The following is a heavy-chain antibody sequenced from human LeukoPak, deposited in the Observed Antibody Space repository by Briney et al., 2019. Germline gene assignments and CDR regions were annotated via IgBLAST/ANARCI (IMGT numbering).Heavy chain of an antibody. J-gene: IGHJ4*02. CDR1: GGTFSSYA. V-gene: IGHV1-69*04. D-gene: IGHD3-10*01. Sequence: GASVNVSCKASGGTFSSYAISWVRQAPGQGLEWMGRIIPILGIANYAQKFQGRVTITADKSTSTAYMELSSLRSEDTAVYYCARTEDYGSGNFDYWGQGTLVTVSS. CDR3: ARTEDYGSGNFDY. CDR2: IIPILGIA.